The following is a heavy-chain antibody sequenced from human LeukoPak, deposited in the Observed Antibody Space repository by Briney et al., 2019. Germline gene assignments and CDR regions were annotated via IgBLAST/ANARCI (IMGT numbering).Heavy chain of an antibody. CDR3: AKDKWWGASDH. V-gene: IGHV3-74*01. D-gene: IGHD2-8*01. J-gene: IGHJ4*02. CDR2: INGDGTAT. CDR1: GFTFSGHW. Sequence: GGSLRLACAASGFTFSGHWMHWLRQTPGKGLVWVADINGDGTATNYAGSVKGRFTISRDNAKNTLYLQMNTLRAEDTAVYYCAKDKWWGASDHWGQGSLVTVSS.